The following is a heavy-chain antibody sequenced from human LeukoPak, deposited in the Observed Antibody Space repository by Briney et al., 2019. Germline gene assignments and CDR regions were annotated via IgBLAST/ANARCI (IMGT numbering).Heavy chain of an antibody. V-gene: IGHV3-30*04. J-gene: IGHJ4*02. CDR1: GFTFSRYA. CDR3: ARGKGYYGSGSSLDY. CDR2: ISYDGSNT. Sequence: GGSLRLSCAVSGFTFSRYAMHWVRQPPGGGLEWVALISYDGSNTYYADSVRGRFTISRDDSKNTLFLQMNHLRAEHTAVYYCARGKGYYGSGSSLDYWAQGTLVTVSS. D-gene: IGHD3-10*01.